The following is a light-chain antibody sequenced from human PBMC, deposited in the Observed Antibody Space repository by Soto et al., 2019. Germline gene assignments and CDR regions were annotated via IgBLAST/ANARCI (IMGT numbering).Light chain of an antibody. J-gene: IGLJ2*01. CDR1: SGHSSYA. V-gene: IGLV4-69*01. CDR3: QTWGSGIRVV. Sequence: QLVLTQSPSASASLGASVKLTCTLSSGHSSYAIAWHQQQPEKGPRYLMKLNSDGSHSKGDGIPDRFSGSSSEAERYLTISSLQSEDEADYYCQTWGSGIRVVFGGGTKVTVL. CDR2: LNSDGSH.